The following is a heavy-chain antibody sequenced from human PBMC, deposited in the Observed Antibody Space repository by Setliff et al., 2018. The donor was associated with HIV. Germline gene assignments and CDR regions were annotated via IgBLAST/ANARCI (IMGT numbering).Heavy chain of an antibody. CDR2: IYYTGST. J-gene: IGHJ3*02. CDR1: GGSISTYF. CDR3: ARRASGYYYGGAFDI. V-gene: IGHV4-59*01. D-gene: IGHD3-22*01. Sequence: PSETLSLTCTVSGGSISTYFWSWVRQTPGKGLEWIGYIYYTGSTSYNPSFRSRVTISVDTSKNQFSLMLDSVTAADTAVYYCARRASGYYYGGAFDIWGQGTMVTVSS.